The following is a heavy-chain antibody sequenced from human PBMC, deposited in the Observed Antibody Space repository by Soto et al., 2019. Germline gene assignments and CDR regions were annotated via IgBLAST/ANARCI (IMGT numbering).Heavy chain of an antibody. D-gene: IGHD2-2*01. CDR3: AKDEKPRYHGFDY. CDR2: ISGSGGST. V-gene: IGHV3-23*01. CDR1: VFTFSSYA. Sequence: PGGSLRFSCAASVFTFSSYAMSLVRQAPGKGLEWVSAISGSGGSTYYADSVKGRFTISRENSKNTLYLQMNSLRAEDTAVYYCAKDEKPRYHGFDYRGQGTLVTVSS. J-gene: IGHJ4*02.